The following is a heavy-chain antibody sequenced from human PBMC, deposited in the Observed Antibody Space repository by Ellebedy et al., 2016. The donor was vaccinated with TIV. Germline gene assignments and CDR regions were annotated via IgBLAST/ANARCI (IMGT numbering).Heavy chain of an antibody. CDR2: INPGGGST. V-gene: IGHV1-46*03. J-gene: IGHJ3*02. Sequence: ASVKVSCKASGYTFTSYYMHWVRQAPGQGLEWMGIINPGGGSTTYTQRLRGRVTMTRDTSTSTVYMELSSLRSEDTAVYYCARDHIVGAAMDAFDIWGQGTMVTVSS. CDR1: GYTFTSYY. D-gene: IGHD1-26*01. CDR3: ARDHIVGAAMDAFDI.